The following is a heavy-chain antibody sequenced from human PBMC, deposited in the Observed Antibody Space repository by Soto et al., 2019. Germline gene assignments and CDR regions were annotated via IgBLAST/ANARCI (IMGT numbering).Heavy chain of an antibody. J-gene: IGHJ4*02. V-gene: IGHV3-23*01. CDR1: GFTFSSYA. CDR2: ITYNGDNT. D-gene: IGHD5-18*01. CDR3: ARYIRGPTVFYFDF. Sequence: GGSLRLSCAASGFTFSSYAMTWVRQAPGKGLEWVSVITYNGDNTYYADSVKGRFTISRDNSKDTVHLQMNSLRAEDTAVYYCARYIRGPTVFYFDFWGPGVLVTVSS.